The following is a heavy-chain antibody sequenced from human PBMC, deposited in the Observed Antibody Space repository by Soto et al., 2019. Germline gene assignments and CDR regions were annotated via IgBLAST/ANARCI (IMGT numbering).Heavy chain of an antibody. V-gene: IGHV4-4*02. CDR3: ARDLEMANIIDYYYGMDV. D-gene: IGHD3-16*02. CDR1: GGSISSSNW. J-gene: IGHJ6*02. CDR2: IYHSGST. Sequence: SETLSLTCAVSGGSISSSNWWSWVRQPPGKGLEWIGEIYHSGSTNYDPSLKSRVTISVDKSKNQFSLKLSSVTAADTAVYYCARDLEMANIIDYYYGMDVWGQGTTVTVSS.